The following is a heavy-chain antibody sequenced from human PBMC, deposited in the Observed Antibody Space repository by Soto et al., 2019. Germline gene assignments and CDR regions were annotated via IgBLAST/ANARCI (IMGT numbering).Heavy chain of an antibody. CDR1: GYTFTSYG. Sequence: ASVKVSCKASGYTFTSYGISWVRQAPGQGLEWMGWISAYNGNTNYAQKLQGRVTMTTDTSTSTAYMELRSLRSDDTAVYCRARDPTQRITIFAVVIDDYYYYGMDVWGQGTTVTVSS. CDR2: ISAYNGNT. J-gene: IGHJ6*02. V-gene: IGHV1-18*04. CDR3: ARDPTQRITIFAVVIDDYYYYGMDV. D-gene: IGHD3-3*01.